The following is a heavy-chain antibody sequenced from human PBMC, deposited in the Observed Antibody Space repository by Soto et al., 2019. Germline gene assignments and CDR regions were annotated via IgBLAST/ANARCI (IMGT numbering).Heavy chain of an antibody. V-gene: IGHV1-18*01. CDR2: ISAYNGNT. CDR3: ARNHVLLWFGELSDFDY. J-gene: IGHJ4*02. D-gene: IGHD3-10*01. CDR1: GYTFTSYG. Sequence: QVQLVQSGAEVKKPGASVKVSCKASGYTFTSYGISWVRQAPGQGLEWMGWISAYNGNTNYAQKLQGRVTMTTDTSTSTAYMELRSLRSDDTAVYYCARNHVLLWFGELSDFDYWGQGTLVTVSS.